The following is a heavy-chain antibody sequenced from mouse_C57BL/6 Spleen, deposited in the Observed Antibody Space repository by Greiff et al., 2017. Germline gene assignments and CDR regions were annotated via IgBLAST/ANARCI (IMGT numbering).Heavy chain of an antibody. J-gene: IGHJ1*03. CDR3: ARSDYYGSSRGDFDV. V-gene: IGHV1-82*01. CDR2: IYPGDGDT. Sequence: QVQLQQSGPELVKPGASVKISCKASGYAFSSSWMNWVKQRPGKGLEWIGRIYPGDGDTNYNGKFKGKATLTADKSSSTAYMQLSSLTSEDSAVYFCARSDYYGSSRGDFDVWGTGTTVTVSS. CDR1: GYAFSSSW. D-gene: IGHD1-1*01.